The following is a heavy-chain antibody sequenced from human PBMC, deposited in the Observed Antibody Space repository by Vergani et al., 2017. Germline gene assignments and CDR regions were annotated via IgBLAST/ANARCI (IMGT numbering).Heavy chain of an antibody. V-gene: IGHV4-59*11. CDR1: FYSIRNLY. CDR2: IHYSENT. D-gene: IGHD3-10*01. CDR3: GRVADFYGLGSRLLDL. J-gene: IGHJ5*02. Sequence: QVQLQESCPGLVKSSETLSLICSVSFYSIRNLYFNWIRQPPGKELEWIGSIHYSENTNYNPSLKTRVTISVDTSKNRFSLTLTSVTAADTAVYYCGRVADFYGLGSRLLDLWGQGILVTVSS.